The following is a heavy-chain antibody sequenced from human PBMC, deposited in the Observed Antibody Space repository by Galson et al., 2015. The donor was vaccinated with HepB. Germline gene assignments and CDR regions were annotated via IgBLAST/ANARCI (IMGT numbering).Heavy chain of an antibody. CDR3: AREYRYSSGGDWFDP. J-gene: IGHJ5*02. Sequence: SVKVSCKASGGTFSSYAIGWVRQAPGQGLEWMGRIIPILGIANYAQKFQGRVTITADKSTSTAYMELSSLRSEDTAVYYCAREYRYSSGGDWFDPWGQGTLVTVSS. D-gene: IGHD6-19*01. CDR2: IIPILGIA. CDR1: GGTFSSYA. V-gene: IGHV1-69*04.